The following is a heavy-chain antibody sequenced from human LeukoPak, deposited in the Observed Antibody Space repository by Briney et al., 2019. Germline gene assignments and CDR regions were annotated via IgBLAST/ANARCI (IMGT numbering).Heavy chain of an antibody. CDR3: ASLMVITSVTRGFDY. CDR1: GFTVSDNY. D-gene: IGHD3-22*01. V-gene: IGHV3-66*01. CDR2: LYSGGRT. J-gene: IGHJ4*02. Sequence: PGGSLRLSCAASGFTVSDNYMSWVRQAPGKGLEWVSVLYSGGRTNYADSVRGRFTISRDNSKNTLYLQMTSLRAEDTAVYYCASLMVITSVTRGFDYWDQGALVTVSS.